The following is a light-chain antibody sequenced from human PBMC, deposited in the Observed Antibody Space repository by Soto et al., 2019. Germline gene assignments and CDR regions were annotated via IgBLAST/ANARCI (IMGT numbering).Light chain of an antibody. J-gene: IGLJ3*02. CDR1: SSDVGGYNY. CDR2: EVS. Sequence: QSALTQPASVSGSPGQSITFSSTGTSSDVGGYNYVSWYQQHPGKAPKLMIYEVSYRPSGVSNRFSGSKSGNTASLIISGLQAEDEADYYCNSYTSRRTLWVFGGGTKLTVL. CDR3: NSYTSRRTLWV. V-gene: IGLV2-14*01.